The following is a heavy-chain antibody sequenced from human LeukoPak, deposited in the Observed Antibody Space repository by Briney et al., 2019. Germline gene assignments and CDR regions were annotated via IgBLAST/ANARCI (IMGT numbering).Heavy chain of an antibody. Sequence: SETLSLTCTVSGGSISSYYWSWIRQPPGKGLEWIGYIYYSGSTNYNPSLKSRVTISVDTSKNQFSLKLSSVTAADTAVYYCASSRWYYYMDVWGKGTTVTVSS. CDR3: ASSRWYYYMDV. D-gene: IGHD2-15*01. J-gene: IGHJ6*03. CDR1: GGSISSYY. V-gene: IGHV4-59*01. CDR2: IYYSGST.